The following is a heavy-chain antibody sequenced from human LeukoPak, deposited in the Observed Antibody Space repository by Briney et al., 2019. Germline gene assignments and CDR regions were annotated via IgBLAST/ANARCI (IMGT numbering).Heavy chain of an antibody. Sequence: GESLKISCKGSGYSFTSYWIGWVRQVPGKGLEWMGIIYPGDSDTRYSPSFQGQVTISADKSISTAYLQWSSLKASDTAMYYCASRESVGGDAFDIWGQGTMVTVSS. CDR1: GYSFTSYW. CDR2: IYPGDSDT. V-gene: IGHV5-51*01. CDR3: ASRESVGGDAFDI. D-gene: IGHD2-15*01. J-gene: IGHJ3*02.